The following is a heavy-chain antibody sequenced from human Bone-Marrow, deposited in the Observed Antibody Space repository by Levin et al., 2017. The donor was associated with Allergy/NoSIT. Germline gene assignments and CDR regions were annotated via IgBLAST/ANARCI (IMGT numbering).Heavy chain of an antibody. CDR2: IYTIGTT. Sequence: SQTLSLTCTVSGGSVTSGTYYWTWIRQPGGKGLEWIGRIYTIGTTNYNPSLKSQVTISLDTSKNQFSLKLSSVTAADTAVYYCARSRGFGELFDYWGQGTPVTVSS. CDR3: ARSRGFGELFDY. V-gene: IGHV4-61*02. J-gene: IGHJ4*02. CDR1: GGSVTSGTYY. D-gene: IGHD3-10*01.